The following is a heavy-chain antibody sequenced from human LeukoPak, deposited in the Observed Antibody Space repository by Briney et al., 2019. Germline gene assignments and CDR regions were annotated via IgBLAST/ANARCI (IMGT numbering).Heavy chain of an antibody. CDR2: IYYGGGT. Sequence: PSETLSLTCTVSGASMSDYYWSWIRQPPGKGLEWIGYIYYGGGTKDNPSLKSRVTMSVDPPKNQFSLKLSSVTAADTAVYYCARDIGGSSTSSGVFDLWGQGTLVTVSS. CDR3: ARDIGGSSTSSGVFDL. V-gene: IGHV4-59*01. D-gene: IGHD2-2*01. J-gene: IGHJ4*02. CDR1: GASMSDYY.